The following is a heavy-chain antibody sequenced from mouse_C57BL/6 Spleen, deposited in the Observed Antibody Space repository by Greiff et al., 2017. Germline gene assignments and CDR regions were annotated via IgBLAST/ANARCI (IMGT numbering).Heavy chain of an antibody. CDR2: IYPGDGDT. CDR3: VRERDSCGSYRYFAV. CDR1: GYAFSSYW. D-gene: IGHD3-2*01. Sequence: VQLQQSGAELVKPGASVKISCKASGYAFSSYWMNWVKQRPGKGLEWIGQIYPGDGDTNYNGKFKGKATLTADKSSSTAYMQLSSLTSEDSAVXFGVRERDSCGSYRYFAVWGTGTTVTVSA. V-gene: IGHV1-80*01. J-gene: IGHJ1*03.